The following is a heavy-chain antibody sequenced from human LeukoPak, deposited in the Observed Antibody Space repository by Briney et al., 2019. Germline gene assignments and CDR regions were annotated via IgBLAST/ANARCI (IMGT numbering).Heavy chain of an antibody. CDR1: GGTFSSYA. J-gene: IGHJ3*02. CDR2: IIPIFGTA. D-gene: IGHD1-26*01. V-gene: IGHV1-69*05. CDR3: AREQVGATYDAFDI. Sequence: SVKVSCKASGGTFSSYAISWVRQAPGQGLERMGRIIPIFGTANYPQKFQGRVTITTDESTSTAYMELSSLRSEDTAVYYCAREQVGATYDAFDIWGQGTMVTVSS.